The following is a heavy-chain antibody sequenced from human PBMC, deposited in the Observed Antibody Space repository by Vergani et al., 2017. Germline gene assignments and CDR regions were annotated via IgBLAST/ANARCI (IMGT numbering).Heavy chain of an antibody. CDR3: ARPGGTIFGVSIPY. CDR1: GYSFTNYW. V-gene: IGHV5-51*01. J-gene: IGHJ4*02. CDR2: IYPGDSDT. D-gene: IGHD3-3*01. Sequence: EVRLVQSRAEVKKPGESLKISCKGSGYSFTNYWIGWVRQMPGKGLGWMGTIYPGDSDTRYSPSFQGQVTISADKSISTTYLQWSSLKASDTAMYYCARPGGTIFGVSIPYWGQGTLLTVSS.